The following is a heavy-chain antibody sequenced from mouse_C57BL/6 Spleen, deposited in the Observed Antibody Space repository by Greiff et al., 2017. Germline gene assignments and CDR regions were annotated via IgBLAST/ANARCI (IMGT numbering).Heavy chain of an antibody. CDR1: GYTFTSYW. J-gene: IGHJ2*01. CDR2: IDPSDSYT. V-gene: IGHV1-59*01. Sequence: QVQLKQPGAELVRPGTSVKLSCKASGYTFTSYWMHWVKQRPGQGLEWIGVIDPSDSYTNYNQKFKGKATLTVDTSSSTAYMQLSSLTSEDAAVYYCSRSSRYVNSRHDFDYWGQGTTLTVSA. D-gene: IGHD2-10*02. CDR3: SRSSRYVNSRHDFDY.